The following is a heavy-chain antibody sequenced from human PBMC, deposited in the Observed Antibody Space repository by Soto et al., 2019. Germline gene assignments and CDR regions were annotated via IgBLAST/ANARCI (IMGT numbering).Heavy chain of an antibody. V-gene: IGHV1-58*01. CDR2: IVVGSGNT. D-gene: IGHD2-2*03. CDR1: GFTFTSSA. CDR3: AADLDIVVVPAAHYYYGMDV. J-gene: IGHJ6*02. Sequence: SVQVSCTASGFTFTSSAVQWVRQARGQRLEWIGWIVVGSGNTNYAQKFQERVTITRDMSTSTAYMELSSLRSEDTAVYYCAADLDIVVVPAAHYYYGMDVWGQVTTVTVYS.